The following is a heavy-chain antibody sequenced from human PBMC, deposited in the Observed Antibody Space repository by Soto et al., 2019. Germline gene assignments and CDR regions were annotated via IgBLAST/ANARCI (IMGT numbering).Heavy chain of an antibody. V-gene: IGHV4-61*01. Sequence: SETLSLTCTVSGDSVNSENSYWNWIRQAPGKGPEWIGYIYYNGGTNYNPSLKSRVTILLDTSTNQFSLTLTSVTAADTAVYYLEPDGGQGRGVIGHSWGRGIPVTVSS. CDR1: GDSVNSENSY. D-gene: IGHD3-16*02. CDR2: IYYNGGT. CDR3: EPDGGQGRGVIGHS. J-gene: IGHJ4*02.